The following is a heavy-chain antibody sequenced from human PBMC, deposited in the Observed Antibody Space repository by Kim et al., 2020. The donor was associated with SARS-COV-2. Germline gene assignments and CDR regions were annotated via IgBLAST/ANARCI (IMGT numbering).Heavy chain of an antibody. Sequence: GGSLRLSCAASGFTFGDYAMHWVRHAPGKGLEWLSGITWNGGSIAYADSVKGRFTISRDNTNNSLFLQMDGLTIEDTALYYCAKDVGVKLWFFYNGMDVWGQGTTVTVSS. CDR2: ITWNGGSI. CDR1: GFTFGDYA. J-gene: IGHJ6*02. CDR3: AKDVGVKLWFFYNGMDV. V-gene: IGHV3-9*01. D-gene: IGHD3-10*01.